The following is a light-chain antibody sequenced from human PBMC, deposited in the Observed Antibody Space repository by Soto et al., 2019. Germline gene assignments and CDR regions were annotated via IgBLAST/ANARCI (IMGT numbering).Light chain of an antibody. J-gene: IGKJ5*01. V-gene: IGKV3D-20*02. Sequence: EIVLTHSPGTLSLSPWEIATLSCRASQSVSSSYLAWYQQKPGQAPRLLIFDASNRATGIPARFSGSGSGTDFTLTISSLEPEDFAVYYCQQRSNWHITFGQGTRLEIK. CDR1: QSVSSSY. CDR2: DAS. CDR3: QQRSNWHIT.